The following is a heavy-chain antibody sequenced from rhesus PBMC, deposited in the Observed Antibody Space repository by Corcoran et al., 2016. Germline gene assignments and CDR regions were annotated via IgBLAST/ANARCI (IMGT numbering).Heavy chain of an antibody. CDR1: GGSISSNY. CDR3: ASGGYYSGSFDY. J-gene: IGHJ4*01. V-gene: IGHV4-160*01. D-gene: IGHD3-16*01. CDR2: IRSGGNT. Sequence: QVQLQQWGEGLVKPSETLSLTCAVYGGSISSNYWSWFRQPPGKGLEWIGRIRSGGNTNYNPSLKSRVTISVDTSKNQLSLKLGSVTAADTAVYYCASGGYYSGSFDYWGQGVLVTVSS.